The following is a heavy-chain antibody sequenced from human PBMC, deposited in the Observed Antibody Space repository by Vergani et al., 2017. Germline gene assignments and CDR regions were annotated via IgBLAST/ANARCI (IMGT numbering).Heavy chain of an antibody. Sequence: QVQLQESGPGLVKPPGTLSLTCAVSGGFVSSTNWWSWVRQPPGKGLEWIGEISHSGSTNYNPSLKSRVTISADKSKNQFSLKLSSVTAADTAVYYCARGGWGTVTTFFHYGMDVWGQGTTVTVSS. CDR2: ISHSGST. J-gene: IGHJ6*02. V-gene: IGHV4-4*03. D-gene: IGHD4-17*01. CDR3: ARGGWGTVTTFFHYGMDV. CDR1: GGFVSSTNW.